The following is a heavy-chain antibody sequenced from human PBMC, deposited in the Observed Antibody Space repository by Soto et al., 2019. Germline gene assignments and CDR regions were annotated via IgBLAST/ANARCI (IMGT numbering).Heavy chain of an antibody. J-gene: IGHJ4*02. Sequence: XXTLSLPCAVYGGSFSGYYWSWIPQPPGKGLEWIGEINHSGSTNYNPSLKSRVTISVDTSKNQFSLKLSSVTAADTDVYYCARRDIRFLEWLPQGGFDYWGQGTLVTVSS. CDR3: ARRDIRFLEWLPQGGFDY. CDR1: GGSFSGYY. D-gene: IGHD3-3*01. V-gene: IGHV4-34*01. CDR2: INHSGST.